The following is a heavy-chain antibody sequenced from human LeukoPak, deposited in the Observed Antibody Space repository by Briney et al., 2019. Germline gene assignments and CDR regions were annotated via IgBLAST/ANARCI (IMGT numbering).Heavy chain of an antibody. CDR2: IYYSGST. J-gene: IGHJ5*02. CDR1: GGSISSSSYY. Sequence: SETLSLTCTVSGGSISSSSYYWGWIRQPPGKGLECIGSIYYSGSTYYNPSLKSRVTISVDTSKNQFSLKLSSVTAADTAVYYCARDFTIPYYYGSGSLYWFDPWGQGTLVTVSS. D-gene: IGHD3-10*01. CDR3: ARDFTIPYYYGSGSLYWFDP. V-gene: IGHV4-39*07.